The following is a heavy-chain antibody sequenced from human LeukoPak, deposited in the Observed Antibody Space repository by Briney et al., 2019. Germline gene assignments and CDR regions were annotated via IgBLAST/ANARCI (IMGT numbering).Heavy chain of an antibody. V-gene: IGHV4-34*01. CDR1: GGSFSGYY. CDR2: INHSGST. D-gene: IGHD6-6*01. J-gene: IGHJ3*02. Sequence: SETLSLTCAVYGGSFSGYYWSWIRQPPGKGLEWIGEINHSGSTNYNPSLKSRVTISVDTSKNQFSLKLSSVTAADTAVYYCARRRARLRGAFDIWGQGTMVTVSS. CDR3: ARRRARLRGAFDI.